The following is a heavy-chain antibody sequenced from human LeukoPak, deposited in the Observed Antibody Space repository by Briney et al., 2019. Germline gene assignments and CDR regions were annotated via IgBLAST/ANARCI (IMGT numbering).Heavy chain of an antibody. Sequence: PGGSLRLSCAVSGFTFSNYWMSWVRQAPGRGLEWVANIKQDGSEIYYVDSVKGRFTLSRDNAKSSLYLQMNSLRAEDTAIYYCARLRYNDFWSGSWKFYYYMDVWGKGTTVTVSS. J-gene: IGHJ6*03. D-gene: IGHD3-3*01. V-gene: IGHV3-7*01. CDR1: GFTFSNYW. CDR3: ARLRYNDFWSGSWKFYYYMDV. CDR2: IKQDGSEI.